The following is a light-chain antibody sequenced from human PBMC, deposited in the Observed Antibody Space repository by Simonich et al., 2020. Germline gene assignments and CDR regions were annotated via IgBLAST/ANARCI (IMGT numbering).Light chain of an antibody. Sequence: AIQLTQSPSSLSASVGDRVTITCRASQGLSSALSWYQHKPGKAPKLLIYEASSLERWVPSRFSGSGSGTDFTLTISSLQPEDFATYYCQQFNSYRITFGQGTRLEIK. V-gene: IGKV1-13*02. CDR3: QQFNSYRIT. CDR1: QGLSSA. CDR2: EAS. J-gene: IGKJ5*01.